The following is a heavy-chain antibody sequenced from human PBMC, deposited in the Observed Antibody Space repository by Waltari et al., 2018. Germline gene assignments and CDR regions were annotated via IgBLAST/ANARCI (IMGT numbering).Heavy chain of an antibody. CDR1: GFTFSSYW. CDR2: INSDGSST. D-gene: IGHD5-18*01. CDR3: AREHSGIQLWFHSFQH. V-gene: IGHV3-74*01. J-gene: IGHJ1*01. Sequence: EVQLVESGGGLVQPGGSLRLSCAASGFTFSSYWMHWVRQAPGKGLGWVSRINSDGSSTSYADSVKGRFTISRDNAKNTLYLQMNRLRAEDTAVYYCAREHSGIQLWFHSFQHWGQGTLVTVSS.